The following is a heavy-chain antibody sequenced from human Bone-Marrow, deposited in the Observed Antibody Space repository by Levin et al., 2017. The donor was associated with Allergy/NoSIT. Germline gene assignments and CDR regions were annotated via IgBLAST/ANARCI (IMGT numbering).Heavy chain of an antibody. D-gene: IGHD4-17*01. CDR1: GYTFTGYY. CDR3: ARLRLSTVTEPYFDY. Sequence: VASVKVSCKASGYTFTGYYMHWVRQAPGQGLEWMGRINPNSGGTNYAQKFQGRVTMTRDTSISTAYMELSRLRSDDTAVYYCARLRLSTVTEPYFDYWGQGTLVTVSS. CDR2: INPNSGGT. V-gene: IGHV1-2*06. J-gene: IGHJ4*02.